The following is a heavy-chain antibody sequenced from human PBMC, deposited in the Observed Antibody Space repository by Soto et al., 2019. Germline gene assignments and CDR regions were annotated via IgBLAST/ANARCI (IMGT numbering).Heavy chain of an antibody. Sequence: ASVKVSCKASGYTFTSYGFSWVRQAPGQGLEWMGWINGYTGNTHYAQKFQGRVTMTTDTSTSTAYMELWTLISDDTAVYYCARDRSINDYWGQGTLVTVSS. J-gene: IGHJ4*02. CDR1: GYTFTSYG. V-gene: IGHV1-18*01. CDR2: INGYTGNT. CDR3: ARDRSINDY.